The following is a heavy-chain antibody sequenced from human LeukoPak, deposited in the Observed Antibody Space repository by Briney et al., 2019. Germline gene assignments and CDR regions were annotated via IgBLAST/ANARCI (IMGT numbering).Heavy chain of an antibody. J-gene: IGHJ4*02. D-gene: IGHD3-16*02. CDR1: GFTFSSYA. CDR3: AKTVSGSYSYQGGDY. Sequence: GGSLTLSCAASGFTFSSYAMSWVRPAAGKGLEWDSAISGSGENTNYADSVKGRFTMSRDNSRNMLYLQMNSLRDEDTAKYYCAKTVSGSYSYQGGDYWGQGTLVTVSS. CDR2: ISGSGENT. V-gene: IGHV3-23*01.